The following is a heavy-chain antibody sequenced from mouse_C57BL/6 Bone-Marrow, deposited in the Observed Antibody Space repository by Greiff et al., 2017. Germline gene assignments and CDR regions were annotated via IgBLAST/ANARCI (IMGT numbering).Heavy chain of an antibody. CDR1: GYTFTDYE. V-gene: IGHV1-15*01. CDR3: TRLRRGAY. CDR2: IDPETGGT. Sequence: QVQLQQSGAELVRPGASVTLSCKASGYTFTDYEMHWVKQTPVHGLEWIGSIDPETGGTAYNQKFKGKAILTADKSSSTAYMELRSLTSEDSAGYCGTRLRRGAYWGQGTLVTVSA. J-gene: IGHJ3*01. D-gene: IGHD2-12*01.